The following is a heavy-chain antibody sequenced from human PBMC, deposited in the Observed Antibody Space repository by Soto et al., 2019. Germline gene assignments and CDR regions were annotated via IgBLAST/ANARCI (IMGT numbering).Heavy chain of an antibody. Sequence: QVQLQQWGAGLLKPSETLSLTCAVYGGSFSGYYWSWIRQPPGKGLEWIGEINHSGSTNYNPYLKSLVTISVDTSKNQFSLKLSSVTAADTAVYYCARAPTQGHRVHQKPMPGSFPPQPSPWG. J-gene: IGHJ5*02. CDR1: GGSFSGYY. CDR3: ARAPTQGHRVHQKPMPGSFPPQPSP. V-gene: IGHV4-34*01. D-gene: IGHD1-1*01. CDR2: INHSGST.